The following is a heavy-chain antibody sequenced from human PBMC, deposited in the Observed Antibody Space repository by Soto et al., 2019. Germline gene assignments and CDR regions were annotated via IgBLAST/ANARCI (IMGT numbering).Heavy chain of an antibody. D-gene: IGHD4-17*01. V-gene: IGHV4-59*01. CDR2: IYYSGST. CDR1: GGSISTYY. Sequence: SETLSLTCTVSGGSISTYYWSWIRQPPGKGLEWIGYIYYSGSTNYNPSLKSRVTISVGTSKNHFSLKLNSVTAADTAVYYCARDRSDYGSNSYYFDYWGQGTLVTGSS. CDR3: ARDRSDYGSNSYYFDY. J-gene: IGHJ4*02.